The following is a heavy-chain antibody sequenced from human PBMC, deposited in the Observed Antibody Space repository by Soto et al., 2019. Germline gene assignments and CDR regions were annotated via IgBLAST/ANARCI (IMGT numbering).Heavy chain of an antibody. CDR2: INTYNGKT. V-gene: IGHV1-18*01. J-gene: IGHJ6*02. D-gene: IGHD3-16*01. Sequence: QVQLVQSGAEVKKPGASVKVSCKASGYTFTTYGITWVRQAPGQGLEWMGWINTYNGKTYYAQKLQGRVTMTTDTSTSTAYMAPRSLRSDDTAVYYCARGITFGGVLNGMDVWGQVTTVTVSS. CDR1: GYTFTTYG. CDR3: ARGITFGGVLNGMDV.